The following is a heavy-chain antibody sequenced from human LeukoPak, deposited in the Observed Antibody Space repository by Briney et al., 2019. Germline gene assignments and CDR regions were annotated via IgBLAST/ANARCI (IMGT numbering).Heavy chain of an antibody. J-gene: IGHJ5*02. CDR2: MHHSGST. Sequence: PSETLSLTCTVSGGSIRSYYWSWIRQPPGKGLEWIGYMHHSGSTKHNPYLKSRVTISVDTSKSQFSLKLSSVTAADTAVYYCARHAAVEGSSGWSPLWWFDPWGQGTLVTVSS. D-gene: IGHD6-19*01. V-gene: IGHV4-59*08. CDR1: GGSIRSYY. CDR3: ARHAAVEGSSGWSPLWWFDP.